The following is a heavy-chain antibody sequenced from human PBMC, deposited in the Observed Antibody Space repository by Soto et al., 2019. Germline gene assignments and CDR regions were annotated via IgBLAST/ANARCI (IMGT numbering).Heavy chain of an antibody. D-gene: IGHD3-10*01. CDR1: GFPFRSSR. CDR2: ISSSSSYI. J-gene: IGHJ4*02. Sequence: EVQLVESGGDLVKPGGSLRLSCAASGFPFRSSRLNWVRQAPGKGLEWVSSISSSSSYIYYADSVKGRFTISRDNAKNSLYRQMNSLRADDTAVYYCARDLGEAPAIWGQGTLVTVSS. V-gene: IGHV3-21*01. CDR3: ARDLGEAPAI.